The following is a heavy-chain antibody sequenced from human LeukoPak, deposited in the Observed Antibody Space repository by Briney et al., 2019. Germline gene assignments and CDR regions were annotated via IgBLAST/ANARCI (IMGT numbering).Heavy chain of an antibody. CDR3: ARGTSSSDATYYYGMDV. CDR1: GFTFSSYS. V-gene: IGHV3-48*04. CDR2: ISSSSSTI. D-gene: IGHD6-13*01. J-gene: IGHJ6*02. Sequence: GGSLRLSCAASGFTFSSYSMNWVRQAPGKGLEWVSYISSSSSTIYYADSVKGRFTISRDNAKNSLYLQMNSLRAEDTAVYYCARGTSSSDATYYYGMDVWGQGTTVTVSS.